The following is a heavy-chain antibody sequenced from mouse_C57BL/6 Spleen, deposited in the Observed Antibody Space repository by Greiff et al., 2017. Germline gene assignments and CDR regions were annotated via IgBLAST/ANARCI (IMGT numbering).Heavy chain of an antibody. Sequence: EVKLVESGGGLVKPGGSLKLSCAASGFTFSDYGMHWVRQAPEKGLEWVAYISSGSSTIYYADTVKGRFTISRDNAKNTLFLQMTSLRSEDTAMYYCARTGTYYWYFDVWGTGTTVTVSS. CDR3: ARTGTYYWYFDV. CDR2: ISSGSSTI. D-gene: IGHD4-1*01. J-gene: IGHJ1*03. CDR1: GFTFSDYG. V-gene: IGHV5-17*01.